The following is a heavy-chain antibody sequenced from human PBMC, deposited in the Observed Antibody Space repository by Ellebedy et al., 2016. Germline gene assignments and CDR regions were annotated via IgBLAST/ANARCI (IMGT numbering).Heavy chain of an antibody. J-gene: IGHJ4*02. CDR3: ARNHYDILTGYYHFDY. V-gene: IGHV3-30-3*01. CDR2: ISYDGSNK. Sequence: GGSLRLXCAASGFTFSSYAMHWVRQAPGKGLEWVAVISYDGSNKYYADSVKGRFTISRDNSKNTLYLQMNSLRAEDTAVYYCARNHYDILTGYYHFDYWGQGTLVTVSS. CDR1: GFTFSSYA. D-gene: IGHD3-9*01.